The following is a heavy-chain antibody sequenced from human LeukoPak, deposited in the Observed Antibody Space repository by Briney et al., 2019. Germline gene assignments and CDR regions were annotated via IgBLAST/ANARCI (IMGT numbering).Heavy chain of an antibody. CDR3: AKAGVYDILTGYLYYFDY. CDR1: GFTFSSYA. J-gene: IGHJ4*02. Sequence: GVSLRLSCAASGFTFSSYAMSWVRQSPGKGLEWVSGISGSGGSTYYADSMKGRFTISRDNSKNTLYLQMNSLRAEDTAVYYCAKAGVYDILTGYLYYFDYWGQGTLVTVSS. CDR2: ISGSGGST. D-gene: IGHD3-9*01. V-gene: IGHV3-23*01.